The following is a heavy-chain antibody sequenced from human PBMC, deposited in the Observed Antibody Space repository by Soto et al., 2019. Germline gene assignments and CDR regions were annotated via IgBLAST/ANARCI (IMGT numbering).Heavy chain of an antibody. Sequence: QVQLQESGPGLVKPSETLSLTCTVSGGSVSSGSYYWSWIRQPPGKGLEWIGYMYYSGSTNYNPSLKSRVTISVDTSKNQFSLKLSSVTAADTAVYYCARTLYSSSWYTPDYWGQGTLVTVSS. D-gene: IGHD6-13*01. CDR1: GGSVSSGSYY. J-gene: IGHJ4*02. V-gene: IGHV4-61*01. CDR2: MYYSGST. CDR3: ARTLYSSSWYTPDY.